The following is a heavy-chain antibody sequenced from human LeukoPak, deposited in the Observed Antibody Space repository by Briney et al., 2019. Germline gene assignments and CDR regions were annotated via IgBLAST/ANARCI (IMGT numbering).Heavy chain of an antibody. CDR3: ARGHEAYYDFWSGYYRYWFDP. J-gene: IGHJ5*02. V-gene: IGHV4-59*12. D-gene: IGHD3-3*01. CDR2: IYYSGST. Sequence: PSETLPLTCTVSGGSISSYYWSWIRQPPGKGLEWIGYIYYSGSTNYNPSLKSRVTISVDTSKNQFSLKLSSVTAADTAVYYCARGHEAYYDFWSGYYRYWFDPWGQGTLVTVSS. CDR1: GGSISSYY.